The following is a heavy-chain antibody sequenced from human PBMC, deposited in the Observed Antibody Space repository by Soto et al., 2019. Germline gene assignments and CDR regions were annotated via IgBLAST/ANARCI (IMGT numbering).Heavy chain of an antibody. CDR1: GFTFSSYG. J-gene: IGHJ4*02. CDR2: ISYDGSIK. V-gene: IGHV3-30*18. D-gene: IGHD3-10*01. CDR3: AKDRECDY. Sequence: QVQLVESGGGVVQPGRSLRLSCAASGFTFSSYGMHWVRQAPGKGLEWVAVISYDGSIKYYADSVKGRFTISRDNSKNTLYLQMNSLRAEDTAVYYCAKDRECDYWGQGTLVTVSS.